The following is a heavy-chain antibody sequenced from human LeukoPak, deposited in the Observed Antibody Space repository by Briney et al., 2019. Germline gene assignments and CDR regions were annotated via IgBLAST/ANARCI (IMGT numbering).Heavy chain of an antibody. CDR2: IGTAGDT. CDR1: GFTFSSYD. J-gene: IGHJ6*02. V-gene: IGHV3-13*01. Sequence: GGSLRLSCAASGFTFSSYDMHWVRQATGKGLEWVSAIGTAGDTYYPGSVKGRFTISRENAKNSLYLQMNSLRAGDTAVYYCARARSGYYDSSGYPGGMDVWGQGTTVTVSS. CDR3: ARARSGYYDSSGYPGGMDV. D-gene: IGHD3-22*01.